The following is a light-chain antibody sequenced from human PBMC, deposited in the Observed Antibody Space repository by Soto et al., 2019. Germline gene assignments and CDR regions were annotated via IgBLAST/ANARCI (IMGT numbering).Light chain of an antibody. CDR2: GAS. J-gene: IGKJ5*01. V-gene: IGKV3-15*01. CDR3: QQYNSWPPIT. Sequence: EIVLTQSPGTLSLSPGERATLSCRASQSVSSSYLAWYQQKPGQAPRLLIYGASTRATGIPDRFSGGGSGTEFTLTISSLQSEDFAVYYCQQYNSWPPITFGQGTRLEIK. CDR1: QSVSSSY.